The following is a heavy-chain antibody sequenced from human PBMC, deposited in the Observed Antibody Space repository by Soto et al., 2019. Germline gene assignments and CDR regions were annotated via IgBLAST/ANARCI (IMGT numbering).Heavy chain of an antibody. V-gene: IGHV3-48*03. CDR3: ARVGRWELLRSRRGDLWFDP. Sequence: SGGSLRLSCAASGFTFSSYEMNWVRQAPGKGLEWVSYISSSGSTIYYADSVKGRFTISRDNAKNSLYLQMNSLRAEDTAVYYCARVGRWELLRSRRGDLWFDPWGQGTLATVSS. D-gene: IGHD1-26*01. CDR2: ISSSGSTI. CDR1: GFTFSSYE. J-gene: IGHJ5*02.